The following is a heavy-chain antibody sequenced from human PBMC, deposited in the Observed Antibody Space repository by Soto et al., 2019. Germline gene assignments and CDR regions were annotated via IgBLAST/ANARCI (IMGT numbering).Heavy chain of an antibody. V-gene: IGHV4-39*07. CDR1: GGSITGGSISSTTYY. CDR3: ARGGENYYYYGIDA. J-gene: IGHJ6*02. D-gene: IGHD3-10*01. Sequence: SETLSLTCTVSGGSITGGSISSTTYYWGWMRQPPGKGLEWIASFFIGGNTYYNPSLKSRVTISVDTSKNQFSLKLSSVTAADTAVYYCARGGENYYYYGIDALCQGATVPISS. CDR2: FFIGGNT.